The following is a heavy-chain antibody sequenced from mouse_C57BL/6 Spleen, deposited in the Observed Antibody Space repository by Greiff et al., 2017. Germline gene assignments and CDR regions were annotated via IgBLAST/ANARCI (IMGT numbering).Heavy chain of an antibody. V-gene: IGHV1-82*01. D-gene: IGHD1-1*01. CDR3: ASLGSSYAMDY. J-gene: IGHJ4*01. CDR1: GYAFSSSW. CDR2: IYPGDGDT. Sequence: VQLQESGPELVKPGASVKISCKASGYAFSSSWMNWVKQRPGKGLEWIGRIYPGDGDTNYNGKFKGKATLTADKSSSTAYMQLSSLTSEDSAVYCCASLGSSYAMDYWGQGTSVTVSS.